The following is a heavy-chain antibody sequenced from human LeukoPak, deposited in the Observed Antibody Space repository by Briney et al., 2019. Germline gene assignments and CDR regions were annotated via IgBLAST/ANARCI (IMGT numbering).Heavy chain of an antibody. CDR3: ATSSITGTFPGMDV. CDR2: IYYSGST. J-gene: IGHJ6*02. D-gene: IGHD1-20*01. V-gene: IGHV4-59*01. CDR1: GGSISSYY. Sequence: PSETLSLTCTVSGGSISSYYWSWIRQPPGKGLEWIGYIYYSGSTNHNPSLKSRVTISVDTSKNQFSLKLSSVTAADTAVYYCATSSITGTFPGMDVWGQGTTVTVSS.